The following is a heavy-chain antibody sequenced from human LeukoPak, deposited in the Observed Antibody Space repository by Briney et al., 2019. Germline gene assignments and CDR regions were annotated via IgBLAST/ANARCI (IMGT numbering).Heavy chain of an antibody. CDR2: MNPNNNNT. Sequence: PSVKVSCKASGYTFTSYDINWVRQATGQGLEWMGWMNPNNNNTGYAQKFQGRVTMTRNTSISTAYMELSSLGSEGTAVYYCARYPRSNNNFDFWGQGTLVTVSS. CDR3: ARYPRSNNNFDF. V-gene: IGHV1-8*01. CDR1: GYTFTSYD. D-gene: IGHD1-14*01. J-gene: IGHJ4*02.